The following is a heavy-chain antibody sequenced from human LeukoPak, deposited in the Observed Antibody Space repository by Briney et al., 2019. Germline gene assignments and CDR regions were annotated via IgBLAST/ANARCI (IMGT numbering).Heavy chain of an antibody. D-gene: IGHD3-22*01. CDR1: GFTFSSYG. Sequence: GGSLRLSCAASGFTFSSYGMHWVRQAPGKGLEWVAFIRYDGSNKYYADSVKGRFTISRDSSKNTLYLQMNSLRAEDTAVYYCAKDLDRMIVVVTNFDYWGQGTLVTVSS. V-gene: IGHV3-30*02. CDR3: AKDLDRMIVVVTNFDY. CDR2: IRYDGSNK. J-gene: IGHJ4*02.